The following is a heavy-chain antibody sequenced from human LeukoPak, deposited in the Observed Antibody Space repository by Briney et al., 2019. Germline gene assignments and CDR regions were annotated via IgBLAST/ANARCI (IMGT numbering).Heavy chain of an antibody. D-gene: IGHD3-22*01. V-gene: IGHV1-69*05. J-gene: IGHJ3*02. CDR3: ARAPNSGYYRNAFDI. Sequence: EASVKVSRKAYGGTFSSYAISWVRQAPGQGLEWMGRIIPIFGTTNYAQKFQGRVTITTDESTSTAYMELSSLRSEDTAVYYCARAPNSGYYRNAFDIWGQGTMVTVSS. CDR1: GGTFSSYA. CDR2: IIPIFGTT.